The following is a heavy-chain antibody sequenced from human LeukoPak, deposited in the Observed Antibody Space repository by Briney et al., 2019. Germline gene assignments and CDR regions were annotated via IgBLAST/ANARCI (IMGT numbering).Heavy chain of an antibody. Sequence: PGGSLRLSCAASGFTFGTHWMSWVRQAPGKGLEWVATTKHDGSGTYYVDSVKGRFTISRDNAESSLYLQVSTLRVEDTAVYYCARDRPYDSRTGDPMDYWGQGTLVTVSS. V-gene: IGHV3-7*01. CDR2: TKHDGSGT. D-gene: IGHD3/OR15-3a*01. CDR3: ARDRPYDSRTGDPMDY. CDR1: GFTFGTHW. J-gene: IGHJ4*02.